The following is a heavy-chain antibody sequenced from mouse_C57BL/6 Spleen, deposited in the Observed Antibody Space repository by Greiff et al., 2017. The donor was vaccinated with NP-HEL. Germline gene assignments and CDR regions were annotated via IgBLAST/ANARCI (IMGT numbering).Heavy chain of an antibody. Sequence: QVQLKQPGAELVKPGASVKMSCKASGYTFTSYWITWVKQRPGQGLEWIGDIYPGSGSTNYNEKFKSKATLTVDTSSSTAYMQLSSLTSEDSAVYYCARGNYDLYAMDYWGQGTSVTVSS. J-gene: IGHJ4*01. D-gene: IGHD2-4*01. CDR3: ARGNYDLYAMDY. CDR1: GYTFTSYW. V-gene: IGHV1-55*01. CDR2: IYPGSGST.